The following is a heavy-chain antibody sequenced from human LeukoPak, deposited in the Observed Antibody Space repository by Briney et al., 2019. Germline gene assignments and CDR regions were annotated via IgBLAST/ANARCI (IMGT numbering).Heavy chain of an antibody. V-gene: IGHV4-59*01. CDR3: ARGGYASDWHSMDV. J-gene: IGHJ6*02. Sequence: PSETLSLTCTVSGGSLSNNYWSWIRQPPGKGLEWIGYMYYSGSPNYNPSLKSRVTISVDTPKNQFSLMLSSVTAADTAVYYCARGGYASDWHSMDVWGQGTTVTVSS. CDR2: MYYSGSP. D-gene: IGHD6-25*01. CDR1: GGSLSNNY.